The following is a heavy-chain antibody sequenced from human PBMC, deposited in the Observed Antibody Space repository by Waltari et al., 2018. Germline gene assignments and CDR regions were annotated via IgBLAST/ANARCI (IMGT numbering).Heavy chain of an antibody. Sequence: EVQLVESGGVVVQPGGSLRLSCAASGFTFDDYAMHWVRQAQGKGLEWVSLISWEGSTTSYADSVKGRFTISRDNSKNSLYLQMNSLRAEDNALYYCAKDSRGYSGWVDYWGQGTLVTVSS. CDR2: ISWEGSTT. V-gene: IGHV3-43D*03. D-gene: IGHD6-19*01. CDR3: AKDSRGYSGWVDY. J-gene: IGHJ4*02. CDR1: GFTFDDYA.